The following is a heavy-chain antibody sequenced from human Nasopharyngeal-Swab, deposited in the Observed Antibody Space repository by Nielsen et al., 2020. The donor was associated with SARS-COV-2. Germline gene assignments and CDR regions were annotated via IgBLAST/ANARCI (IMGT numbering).Heavy chain of an antibody. CDR2: IYQSGNT. D-gene: IGHD5-18*01. Sequence: WIRQPPGKGLEWIGEIYQSGNTNYNPSLKSRVSISLDKSKNQFSLNLTSVTAADTAVYYCARVTLGEDSYGDNWFDPWGQGTLVTVSS. J-gene: IGHJ5*02. CDR3: ARVTLGEDSYGDNWFDP. V-gene: IGHV4-4*02.